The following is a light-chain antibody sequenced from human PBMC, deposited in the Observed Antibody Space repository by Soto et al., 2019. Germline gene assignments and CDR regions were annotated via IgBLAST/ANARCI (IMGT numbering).Light chain of an antibody. CDR3: RSYTISSTYV. CDR1: SSDVGTYNY. CDR2: QVS. V-gene: IGLV2-14*01. J-gene: IGLJ1*01. Sequence: QSALTQPASVSGSPGQSITLSCTGTSSDVGTYNYVSWYQQHPGKAPKLMISQVSNRPSGVSNRFSGSKSGNTASLTISGLQAEDEADYYCRSYTISSTYVFGTGTKLTVL.